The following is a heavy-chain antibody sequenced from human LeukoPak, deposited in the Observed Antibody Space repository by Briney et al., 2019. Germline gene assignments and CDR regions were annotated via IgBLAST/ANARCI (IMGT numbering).Heavy chain of an antibody. CDR2: INPTSGSA. D-gene: IGHD3-22*01. V-gene: IGHV1-46*01. CDR1: GYTFTSYY. Sequence: HGASVKVSCKASGYTFTSYYMHWVRQAPGQGLEWMGIINPTSGSASYAQKFQGRVTMTRDMSTSTVYMELSSLRSEDTAVYYCARDGWYYDSSGPPTGNFDYWGQGTLVTVSS. J-gene: IGHJ4*02. CDR3: ARDGWYYDSSGPPTGNFDY.